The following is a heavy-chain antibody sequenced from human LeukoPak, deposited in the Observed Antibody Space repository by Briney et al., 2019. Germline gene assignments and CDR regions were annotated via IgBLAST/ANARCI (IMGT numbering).Heavy chain of an antibody. CDR1: GGSISSGEFS. D-gene: IGHD3-10*01. CDR2: IYHSGST. Sequence: SSQTLSLTCTVSGGSISSGEFSWSWIRQPPGTGLELIGYIYHSGSTYYSPSLKSRVTISVDTSKNQFSLKVKSVTAADTAVYYCARGLGSGRYYYYYYGLDVWGQGTTVTVTS. V-gene: IGHV4-30-4*01. CDR3: ARGLGSGRYYYYYYGLDV. J-gene: IGHJ6*02.